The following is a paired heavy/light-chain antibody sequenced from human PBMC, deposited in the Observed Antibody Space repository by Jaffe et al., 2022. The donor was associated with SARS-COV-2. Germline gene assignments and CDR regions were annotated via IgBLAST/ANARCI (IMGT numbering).Light chain of an antibody. CDR1: QSVTNN. CDR3: QQYNKWPPLT. V-gene: IGKV3-15*01. Sequence: EIVMTQSPATLSVSPGERVTLSCRASQSVTNNLAWYQQKPGQAPRLLIYGASTRAIGIPARFSGSGSGTEFTLTISSLQSEDSAVYYCQQYNKWPPLTFGGGTKVVMK. J-gene: IGKJ4*01. CDR2: GAS.
Heavy chain of an antibody. Sequence: QLQLQESGPGLVKPSETLSLTCTVSGGSISTSAYSWGWIRQPPGKGLDWIGSIYFSGSTYYNPSLKSRVTISVDRSKNQFSLRLTSVTAADTAVYYCARLDLSYYGSGTYPVFDHWGQGTLVTVSS. CDR2: IYFSGST. J-gene: IGHJ4*02. D-gene: IGHD3-10*01. V-gene: IGHV4-39*01. CDR3: ARLDLSYYGSGTYPVFDH. CDR1: GGSISTSAYS.